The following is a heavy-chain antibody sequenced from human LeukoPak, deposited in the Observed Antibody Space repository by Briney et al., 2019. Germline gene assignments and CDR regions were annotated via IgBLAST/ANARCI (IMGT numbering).Heavy chain of an antibody. D-gene: IGHD1-26*01. J-gene: IGHJ3*02. CDR3: ARDGSGGSYYASAFDI. V-gene: IGHV3-21*01. CDR1: GFTFSTYS. CDR2: ISSSGSYI. Sequence: GGSLRLSCAASGFTFSTYSMNWVRQAPGKGLEWVSSISSSGSYIYYADSLKGRFTISRDNAKNSLYLQMNSLRAEDTAVYYCARDGSGGSYYASAFDICGQGTMVTVSS.